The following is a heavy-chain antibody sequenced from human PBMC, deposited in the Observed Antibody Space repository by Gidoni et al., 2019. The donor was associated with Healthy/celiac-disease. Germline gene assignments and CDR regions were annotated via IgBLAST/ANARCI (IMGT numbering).Heavy chain of an antibody. Sequence: QVQLVQSGAEVKKPGASVKVSCKASGYTFPSHGISWVRQAPGQGLEWMGWISAYNGNTNYAQKLQGRVTMTTETATSTAYMELRSLRSDDTAVYYCARVDSSGYVRLIRGQLDYWGQGTLVTVSS. CDR3: ARVDSSGYVRLIRGQLDY. CDR1: GYTFPSHG. J-gene: IGHJ4*02. CDR2: ISAYNGNT. V-gene: IGHV1-18*01. D-gene: IGHD3-22*01.